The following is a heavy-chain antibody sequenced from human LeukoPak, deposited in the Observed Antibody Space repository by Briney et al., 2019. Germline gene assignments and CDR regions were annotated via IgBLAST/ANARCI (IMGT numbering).Heavy chain of an antibody. V-gene: IGHV3-23*01. J-gene: IGHJ6*02. Sequence: GGSLRLSCAASGFTFSSYAMSWVRQAPGKGLKWVSAISGSGGSTYYADSVKGRFTISRDNSKNTLYLQMNSLRAEDTAVYYCAKGKDTRYCSGGSCYRSYGMDVWGQGTTVTVSS. CDR1: GFTFSSYA. D-gene: IGHD2-15*01. CDR3: AKGKDTRYCSGGSCYRSYGMDV. CDR2: ISGSGGST.